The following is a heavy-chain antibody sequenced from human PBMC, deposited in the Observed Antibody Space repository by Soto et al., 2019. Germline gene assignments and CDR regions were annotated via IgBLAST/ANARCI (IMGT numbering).Heavy chain of an antibody. Sequence: QVQLVESGGGVVQPGRSLRLSCAASGFTFSSYGMHWVRQAPGKGLEWVAVISYDGSNKYYADSVKGRFTISRDNSKNTLYLQMNSLRAEDTAVYYCAKGGGYCSSTSCSIRGDYYYYGMDVWGQGTTVAVSS. V-gene: IGHV3-30*18. CDR1: GFTFSSYG. J-gene: IGHJ6*02. CDR3: AKGGGYCSSTSCSIRGDYYYYGMDV. CDR2: ISYDGSNK. D-gene: IGHD2-2*01.